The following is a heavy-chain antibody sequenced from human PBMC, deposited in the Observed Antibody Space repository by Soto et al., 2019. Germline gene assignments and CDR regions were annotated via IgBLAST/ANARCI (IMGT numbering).Heavy chain of an antibody. Sequence: GGSLRLSCAASGFTFSSYWMHWVRQAPGKGLVWVSRINSDGSSTSYADSVKGRFTISRDNAKNTLYLQMNSLRAEDTAVYYWTRPLRYFDWPVDWGQGTLVNVFS. J-gene: IGHJ4*02. CDR3: TRPLRYFDWPVD. CDR1: GFTFSSYW. CDR2: INSDGSST. D-gene: IGHD3-9*01. V-gene: IGHV3-74*01.